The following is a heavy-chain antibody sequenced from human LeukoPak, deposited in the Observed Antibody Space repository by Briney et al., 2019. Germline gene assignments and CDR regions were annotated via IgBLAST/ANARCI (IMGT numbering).Heavy chain of an antibody. CDR2: ISYDGSNK. CDR1: GFTFSSYA. CDR3: AKDPWIQLWSHTMIVVGYFDY. V-gene: IGHV3-30-3*01. J-gene: IGHJ4*02. D-gene: IGHD3-22*01. Sequence: PGGSLRLSCAASGFTFSSYAMHWVRQAPGKGLEWVAVISYDGSNKYYADSVKGRFTISRGNSKNTLYLQMNSLRAEDTAVYYCAKDPWIQLWSHTMIVVGYFDYWGQGTLVTVSS.